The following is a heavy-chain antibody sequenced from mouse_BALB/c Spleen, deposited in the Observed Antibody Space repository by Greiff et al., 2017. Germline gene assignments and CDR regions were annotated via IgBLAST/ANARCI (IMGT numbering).Heavy chain of an antibody. J-gene: IGHJ3*01. CDR1: GFTFTDYY. CDR2: IRNKANGYTT. D-gene: IGHD3-1*01. CDR3: ARDISGRSWFAY. Sequence: EVHLVESGGGLVQPGGSLRLSCATSGFTFTDYYMSWVRQPPGKALEWLGFIRNKANGYTTEYSASVKGRFTISRDNSQSILYLQMNTLRAEDSATYYCARDISGRSWFAYWGQGTLVTVSA. V-gene: IGHV7-3*02.